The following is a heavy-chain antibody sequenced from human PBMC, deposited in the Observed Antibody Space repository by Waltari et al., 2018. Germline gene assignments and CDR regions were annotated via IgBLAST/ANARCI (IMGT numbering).Heavy chain of an antibody. Sequence: EVQLVESGGGLVQPGGSLRLSCAASGFTFSTYWMTWVRQAPGSGWEWVASKKQDGSEKYYVDSVKGRFTISRDNAKNSLYLQMNSLRDEDTAVYYCARGLSIRAMTMVVTIDYWGQGTLVTVSS. D-gene: IGHD4-17*01. CDR3: ARGLSIRAMTMVVTIDY. CDR1: GFTFSTYW. J-gene: IGHJ4*02. CDR2: KKQDGSEK. V-gene: IGHV3-7*01.